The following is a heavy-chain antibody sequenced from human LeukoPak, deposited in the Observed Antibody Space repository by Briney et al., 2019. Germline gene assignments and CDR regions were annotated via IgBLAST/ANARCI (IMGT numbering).Heavy chain of an antibody. V-gene: IGHV1-2*02. D-gene: IGHD2-2*01. Sequence: GAAVKVSCKASGYTFTGYYMHWVRQAPGQGLEWMGWINPNSGGTNYAQKFQGRVTMTRDTSISTAYMELSRLRSDDTAVYYCARRGIYCSSTSCYDCERNVDYWGQGTLVTVSS. CDR1: GYTFTGYY. J-gene: IGHJ4*02. CDR3: ARRGIYCSSTSCYDCERNVDY. CDR2: INPNSGGT.